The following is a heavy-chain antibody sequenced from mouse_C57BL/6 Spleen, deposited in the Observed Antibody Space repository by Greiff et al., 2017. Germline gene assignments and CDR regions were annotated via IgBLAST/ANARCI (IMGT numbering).Heavy chain of an antibody. CDR1: GYTFTSYW. Sequence: QVQLQQSGAELAKPGASVKLSCKASGYTFTSYWMNWVKQRPGQGLEWIGYINPSSGYTKYNQKFKDKATVTADKSSSTAYMQLSSLTPEDSAVYVCARAGAARSFGYWGQGTLVTVSA. D-gene: IGHD3-1*01. V-gene: IGHV1-7*01. CDR3: ARAGAARSFGY. CDR2: INPSSGYT. J-gene: IGHJ3*01.